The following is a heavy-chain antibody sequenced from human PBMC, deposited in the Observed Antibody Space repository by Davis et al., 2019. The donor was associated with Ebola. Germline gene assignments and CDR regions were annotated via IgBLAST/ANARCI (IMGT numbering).Heavy chain of an antibody. V-gene: IGHV4-39*07. J-gene: IGHJ6*02. CDR2: IYYSGIT. CDR1: GGSISSSSYY. CDR3: ARLPSDGHGMDV. Sequence: SETLSLTCTVSGGSISSSSYYWGWIRQPPRKGLEWIGSIYYSGITNYNPSLKSRVTISVDTSKNQFSLKLSSVTAADTAVYYCARLPSDGHGMDVWGQGTTVTVSS.